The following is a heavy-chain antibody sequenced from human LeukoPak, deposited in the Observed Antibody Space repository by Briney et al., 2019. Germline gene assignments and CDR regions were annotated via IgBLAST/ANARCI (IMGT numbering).Heavy chain of an antibody. J-gene: IGHJ1*01. CDR3: AAGYSSGWFAEYFHS. V-gene: IGHV1-24*01. Sequence: GASVKVSCKASGYTFTSYGISWVRQAPGNGLEWMGGFDPEDGRPVYAQKFQGRVTLTEDTSTETAYMELSSLRSEDTAVYFCAAGYSSGWFAEYFHSWGQGTLVTVSS. D-gene: IGHD6-19*01. CDR2: FDPEDGRP. CDR1: GYTFTSYG.